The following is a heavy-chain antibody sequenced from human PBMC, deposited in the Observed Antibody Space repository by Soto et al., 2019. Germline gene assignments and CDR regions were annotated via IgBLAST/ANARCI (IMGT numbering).Heavy chain of an antibody. Sequence: GGSLRLSCAASGFTFDDYAMHWVRQAPGKGLEWVSGISWNSGSIGYADSVKGRFTISRDNAKNSLYLQMNSLRAEDTALYYCAKDRAVAGTLFDYWGQGTLVTVS. V-gene: IGHV3-9*01. CDR2: ISWNSGSI. CDR3: AKDRAVAGTLFDY. J-gene: IGHJ4*02. D-gene: IGHD6-19*01. CDR1: GFTFDDYA.